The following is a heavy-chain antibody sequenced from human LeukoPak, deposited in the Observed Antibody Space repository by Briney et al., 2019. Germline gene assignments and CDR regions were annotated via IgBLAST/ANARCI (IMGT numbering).Heavy chain of an antibody. V-gene: IGHV1-69*13. CDR3: ATEAPRKSCSSTSCYFYYGMDV. D-gene: IGHD2-2*01. CDR2: IIPIFGTA. J-gene: IGHJ6*02. CDR1: GGTFSSYA. Sequence: GASVKVSCKASGGTFSSYAISWVRQAPGQGLEWMGGIIPIFGTANYAQKFQGRVTITADESTSTAYMELSSLRSEDTAVYYCATEAPRKSCSSTSCYFYYGMDVWGQGTTVTVSS.